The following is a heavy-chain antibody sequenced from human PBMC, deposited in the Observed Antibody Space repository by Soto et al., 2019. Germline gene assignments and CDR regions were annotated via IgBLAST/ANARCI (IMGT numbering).Heavy chain of an antibody. Sequence: GGSLRLSCAASGFTFSSYAMSWVRQAPGKGLEWVSSITGSAGSTYYADSVKGRFTISRDNSKNTLYLQMNGLRAEDTAVYYCAKDRNRWLRFDLGYWGQGTLVTVSS. CDR3: AKDRNRWLRFDLGY. D-gene: IGHD5-12*01. CDR2: ITGSAGST. J-gene: IGHJ4*02. CDR1: GFTFSSYA. V-gene: IGHV3-23*01.